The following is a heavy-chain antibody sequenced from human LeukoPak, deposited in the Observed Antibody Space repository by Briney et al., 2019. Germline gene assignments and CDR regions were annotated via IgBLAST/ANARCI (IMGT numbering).Heavy chain of an antibody. CDR2: IYYSGST. CDR1: GGSISSYY. J-gene: IGHJ4*02. CDR3: ATVDTAMVTRDY. D-gene: IGHD5-18*01. V-gene: IGHV4-59*08. Sequence: PSETLSLTCTVSGGSISSYYWSWIRQPPGKGLEWIGYIYYSGSTNYNPSLKSRVTISVDTSKNQFSLKLSSVTAADTAVYYCATVDTAMVTRDYWGQGTLVTVSS.